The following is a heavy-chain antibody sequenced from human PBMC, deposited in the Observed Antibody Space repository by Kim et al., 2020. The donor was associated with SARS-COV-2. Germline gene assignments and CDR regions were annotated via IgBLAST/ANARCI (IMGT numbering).Heavy chain of an antibody. V-gene: IGHV4-30-2*04. Sequence: SNEYNPSLKSRVTRAVDTGKNQFARKLSCVTAADTAVYYCARDSYACDIWGQGRMDTVSS. CDR2: SN. J-gene: IGHJ3*02. CDR3: ARDSYACDI.